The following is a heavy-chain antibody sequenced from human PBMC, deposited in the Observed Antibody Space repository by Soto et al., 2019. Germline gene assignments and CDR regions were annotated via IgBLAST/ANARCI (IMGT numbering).Heavy chain of an antibody. D-gene: IGHD5-12*01. J-gene: IGHJ6*02. CDR1: GGSISSINW. CDR2: IYHSGST. CDR3: ARGGGPDIAYGMDV. V-gene: IGHV4-4*02. Sequence: SETLTLTCDVSGGSISSINWWSWVRQPPGKGLKWIGEIYHSGSTTYNPSLKSRVTISVDKSKNQFSLKLKSVTAADTAIYYCARGGGPDIAYGMDVWGQGTTVTVSS.